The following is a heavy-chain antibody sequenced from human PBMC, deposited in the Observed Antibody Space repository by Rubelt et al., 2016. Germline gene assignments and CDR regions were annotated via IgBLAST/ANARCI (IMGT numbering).Heavy chain of an antibody. CDR2: IYYSGST. D-gene: IGHD2-2*03. CDR1: GGSISSGGYY. V-gene: IGHV4-31*03. CDR3: ARDGYCSSTSCSS. Sequence: QVQLQESGPGLVKPSQTLSLTCPVSGGSISSGGYYWSWIRQHPGKGLEWIGYIYYSGSTYYNPSLKSRVTISVGTSKNQFSRKLSSVTAAGTAVYYCARDGYCSSTSCSSWGQGTLVTVSS. J-gene: IGHJ5*02.